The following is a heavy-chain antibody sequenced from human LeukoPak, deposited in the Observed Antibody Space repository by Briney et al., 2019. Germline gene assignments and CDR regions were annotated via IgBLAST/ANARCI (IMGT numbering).Heavy chain of an antibody. D-gene: IGHD2-2*01. V-gene: IGHV3-53*01. CDR2: IYSGGST. CDR3: ARGLGYCTSTTCLLPFDY. CDR1: GFTVSTYY. J-gene: IGHJ4*02. Sequence: PGGSLRLSCAASGFTVSTYYMTWVRQAPGKGLECVSVIYSGGSTYYADSVKGRFTVSRDNSKNTLYLRMNSLRAEDTAMYYCARGLGYCTSTTCLLPFDYWGQGTLVTVSS.